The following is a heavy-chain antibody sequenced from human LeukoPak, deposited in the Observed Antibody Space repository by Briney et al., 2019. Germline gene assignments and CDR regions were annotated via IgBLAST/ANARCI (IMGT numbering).Heavy chain of an antibody. CDR1: GFSFSAYW. CDR2: INPAGSET. Sequence: GGSLRLSCAASGFSFSAYWMTWVRQAPGTVLEWVANINPAGSETYYVDPVKGRFSITRDNAKNLVYLQMNSLRAEDTAVYHCARFGYVAAVDVWGQGTPVTV. V-gene: IGHV3-7*01. CDR3: ARFGYVAAVDV. D-gene: IGHD2-15*01. J-gene: IGHJ4*02.